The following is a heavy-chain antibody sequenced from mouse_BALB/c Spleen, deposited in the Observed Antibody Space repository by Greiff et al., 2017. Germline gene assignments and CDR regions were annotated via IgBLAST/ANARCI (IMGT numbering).Heavy chain of an antibody. Sequence: EVQLQQSGAELVRPGALVKLSCKASGFNIKDYYMHWVKQRPEQGLEWIGWIDPENGNTIYDPKFQGKASITADTSSNTAYLQLGSLTSEDTAVYYCVGGSIYYFDDWGQGTTLTVSS. CDR1: GFNIKDYY. CDR2: IDPENGNT. J-gene: IGHJ2*01. D-gene: IGHD1-1*01. CDR3: VGGSIYYFDD. V-gene: IGHV14-1*02.